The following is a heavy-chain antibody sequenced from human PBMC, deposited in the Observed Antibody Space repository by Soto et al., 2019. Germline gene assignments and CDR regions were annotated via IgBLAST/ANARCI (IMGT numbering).Heavy chain of an antibody. CDR2: IIPFFGEA. D-gene: IGHD1-26*01. CDR3: ATVPHAGTAYYYKYRLEV. J-gene: IGHJ6*02. CDR1: GGTFSSFT. Sequence: QVQLVQSGAEVKKPGSSVRVSCKASGGTFSSFTINWVRLAPGHRLQWMGGIIPFFGEATYAPKFHGRVTITADESTTTGYMELNSLRPDDTAVYYCATVPHAGTAYYYKYRLEVWGQGTTVTVSS. V-gene: IGHV1-69*01.